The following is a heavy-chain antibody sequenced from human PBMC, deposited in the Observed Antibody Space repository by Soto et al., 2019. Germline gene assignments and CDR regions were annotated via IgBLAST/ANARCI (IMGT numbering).Heavy chain of an antibody. CDR2: IIPIFGTA. Sequence: SVKVSCKASGGTFGSYAISWVRQAPGQGLEWMGGIIPIFGTANYAQKFQGRVTITADESTSTAYMELSSPRSEDTAVYYCARFGPGVAIFGVVSTWGQGTLVTVSS. V-gene: IGHV1-69*13. CDR3: ARFGPGVAIFGVVST. D-gene: IGHD3-3*01. J-gene: IGHJ5*02. CDR1: GGTFGSYA.